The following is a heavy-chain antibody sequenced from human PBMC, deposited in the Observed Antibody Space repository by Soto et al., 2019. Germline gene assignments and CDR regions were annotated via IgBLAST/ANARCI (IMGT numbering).Heavy chain of an antibody. Sequence: PXGSLRVTYAASGFTFRSYCIHWVRQAPGKGLEWVAVIWYDGSNKYYADSVKGRFTISRDNSKNPLYLQMNSLRAEDTAVYYCARDRIVGATLLDYWGQGTLVTVSS. V-gene: IGHV3-33*01. CDR1: GFTFRSYC. CDR2: IWYDGSNK. CDR3: ARDRIVGATLLDY. D-gene: IGHD1-26*01. J-gene: IGHJ4*02.